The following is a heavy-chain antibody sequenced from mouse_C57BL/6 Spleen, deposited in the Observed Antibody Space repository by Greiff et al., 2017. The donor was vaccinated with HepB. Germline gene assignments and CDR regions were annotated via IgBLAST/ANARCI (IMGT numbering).Heavy chain of an antibody. Sequence: VQLLQPGGGFVKPGGSVKLSCKASGYTFSSYWMHWVRQRPGRGLEWVGRIDHNSGGTKYNEKLKSKVTLTVDKATSTAYMQLSSLTSEDSAVYCCARAPTGVYAIDCWGQGTSVTVSS. V-gene: IGHV1-72*01. J-gene: IGHJ4*01. CDR1: GYTFSSYW. D-gene: IGHD4-1*02. CDR2: IDHNSGGT. CDR3: ARAPTGVYAIDC.